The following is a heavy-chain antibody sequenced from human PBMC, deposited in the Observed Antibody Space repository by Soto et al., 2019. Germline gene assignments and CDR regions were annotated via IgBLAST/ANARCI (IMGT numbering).Heavy chain of an antibody. CDR3: ARNILRFLEWLPQPYYYGMDV. Sequence: QVQLVQSGAEVKKPGASVKVSCKASGYTFTSYDINWVRQATGQGLEWMGWMNPNSGNTGYVQKFKGRVTMTRNTSISTAYMELSSLRSEDTAVYYCARNILRFLEWLPQPYYYGMDVWGQGTTVTVCS. CDR2: MNPNSGNT. V-gene: IGHV1-8*01. CDR1: GYTFTSYD. J-gene: IGHJ6*02. D-gene: IGHD3-3*01.